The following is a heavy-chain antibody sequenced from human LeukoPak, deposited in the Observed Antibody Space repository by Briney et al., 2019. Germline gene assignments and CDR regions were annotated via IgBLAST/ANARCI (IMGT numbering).Heavy chain of an antibody. V-gene: IGHV3-7*04. CDR1: GFTFSSYW. CDR3: ARAPERGTVDY. Sequence: PGGSLRLSCAVSGFTFSSYWMSWARQTPGRGLEWVANIKADGGEKYYVDSVKGRFTISRDNAKNSLFLQMNSLRAEDTAVYYCARAPERGTVDYWGRGTLVTVSS. J-gene: IGHJ4*02. D-gene: IGHD1-1*01. CDR2: IKADGGEK.